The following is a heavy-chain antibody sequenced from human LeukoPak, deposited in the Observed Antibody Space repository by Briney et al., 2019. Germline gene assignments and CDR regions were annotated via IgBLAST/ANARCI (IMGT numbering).Heavy chain of an antibody. V-gene: IGHV3-23*01. Sequence: PGWSLRLSCAAPGFTFSNYAMRGVRQPPAKGLEGVSAIGVNTYYTDSVKGRFTISRDNAKNTLYLQMNRLSAEDTALYYCARATVPLGAPGENGDFFDCWGQGTLVTVSS. CDR3: ARATVPLGAPGENGDFFDC. D-gene: IGHD3-16*01. CDR2: IGVNT. J-gene: IGHJ4*02. CDR1: GFTFSNYA.